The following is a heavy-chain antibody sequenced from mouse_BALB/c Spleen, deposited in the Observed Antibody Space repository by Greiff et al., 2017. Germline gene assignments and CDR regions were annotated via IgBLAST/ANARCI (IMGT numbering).Heavy chain of an antibody. CDR2: INPSNGRT. J-gene: IGHJ2*01. V-gene: IGHV1S81*02. CDR1: GYTFTSYW. D-gene: IGHD2-3*01. CDR3: AREGDDGDY. Sequence: VQLQQPGAELVKPGASVKLSCKASGYTFTSYWMHWVKQRPGQGLEWIGEINPSNGRTNYNEKFKSKATLTVDKSSSTAYMQLSSLTSEDSAVYYCAREGDDGDYWGQGTTLTVSS.